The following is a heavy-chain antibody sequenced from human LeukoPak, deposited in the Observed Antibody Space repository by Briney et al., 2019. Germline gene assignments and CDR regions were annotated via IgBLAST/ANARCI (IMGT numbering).Heavy chain of an antibody. CDR2: ISSNSNTI. CDR3: ARKKPSWYYFDY. J-gene: IGHJ4*02. CDR1: GFTFSSSG. V-gene: IGHV3-48*01. Sequence: GGSLRLSCAASGFTFSSSGMNWVRQAPGKGLEWVSYISSNSNTIYYADSVKGRFTISRDNAKNSLSLQMNSLRAEDTAVYYCARKKPSWYYFDYWGQGTLLTVSS. D-gene: IGHD2-8*02.